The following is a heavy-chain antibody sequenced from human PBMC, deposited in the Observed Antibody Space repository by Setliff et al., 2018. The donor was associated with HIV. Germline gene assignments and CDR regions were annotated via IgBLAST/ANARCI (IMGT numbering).Heavy chain of an antibody. V-gene: IGHV3-23*01. CDR3: ARVQGGPTPFDY. J-gene: IGHJ4*02. Sequence: GGSLRLSCAASGFTFSSYAMNWVRQAPGKRLEWVSSITNDGRNTYYADSVKGRFTISRDNSKNTLYLQMNSLRAEDMAVYYCARVQGGPTPFDYWGQGTLVTVSS. CDR2: ITNDGRNT. D-gene: IGHD2-15*01. CDR1: GFTFSSYA.